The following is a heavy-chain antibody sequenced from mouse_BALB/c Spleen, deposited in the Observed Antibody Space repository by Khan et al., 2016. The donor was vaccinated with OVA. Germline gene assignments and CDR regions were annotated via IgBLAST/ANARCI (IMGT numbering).Heavy chain of an antibody. D-gene: IGHD1-1*01. CDR2: INPHIGET. Sequence: VQLQQSGPELVRPGASVKISCKAPGYSFTGYFMNWVMQSHGKSLEWIGRINPHIGETFYNQKFKDKATLTVDESSNTAHMELRSLASEDSAVYYCTRIYRSDFDYWGQGTTLTVSS. V-gene: IGHV1-20*02. CDR1: GYSFTGYF. CDR3: TRIYRSDFDY. J-gene: IGHJ2*01.